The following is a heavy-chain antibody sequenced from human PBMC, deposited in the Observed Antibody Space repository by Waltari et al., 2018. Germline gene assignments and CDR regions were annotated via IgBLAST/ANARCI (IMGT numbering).Heavy chain of an antibody. D-gene: IGHD2-2*01. V-gene: IGHV4-34*01. J-gene: IGHJ5*02. CDR1: GGSFSGYY. CDR2: INHSGST. Sequence: QVQLQQWGAGLLKPSETLSLTCAVYGGSFSGYYWSWIRQPPGKGLEWIGEINHSGSTNYNPSLKSRVTISVDTSKNQFSLKLSSVTAADTAVYYCARVGLRVSSLQLPNWFDPWGQGTLVTVSS. CDR3: ARVGLRVSSLQLPNWFDP.